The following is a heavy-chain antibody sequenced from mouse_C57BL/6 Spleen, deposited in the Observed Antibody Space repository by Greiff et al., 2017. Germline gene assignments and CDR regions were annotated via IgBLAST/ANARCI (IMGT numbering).Heavy chain of an antibody. Sequence: EVKLMESGGGLVKPGGSLKLSCAASGFTFSDYGMHWVRQAPEKGLEWVAYISSGSSTIYYADTVKGRFTISRDNAKNTLFLQMTSLRSEDTAMYYCARAYYYGSSYGNYCDYWGQGTTLTVSS. CDR2: ISSGSSTI. CDR1: GFTFSDYG. CDR3: ARAYYYGSSYGNYCDY. V-gene: IGHV5-17*01. J-gene: IGHJ2*01. D-gene: IGHD1-1*01.